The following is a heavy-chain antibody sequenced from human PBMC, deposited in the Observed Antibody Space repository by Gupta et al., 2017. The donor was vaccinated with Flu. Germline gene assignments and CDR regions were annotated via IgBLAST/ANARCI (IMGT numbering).Heavy chain of an antibody. V-gene: IGHV3-43*01. J-gene: IGHJ4*02. Sequence: ASGFTFDDYTMHWVRQAPGKGLEWVSLISWDGISTYYADSVKGRFTISRDNSKNSLYLQMNSLRTEDTALYYCAKARGYSYGYLDYWGQGTLVTVSS. CDR3: AKARGYSYGYLDY. CDR2: ISWDGIST. D-gene: IGHD5-18*01. CDR1: GFTFDDYT.